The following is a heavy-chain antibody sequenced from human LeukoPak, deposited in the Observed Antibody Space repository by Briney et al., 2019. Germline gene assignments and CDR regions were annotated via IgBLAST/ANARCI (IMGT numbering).Heavy chain of an antibody. Sequence: GGSLRLSCAASGFTFSSYGMHWVRQAPGKGLEWVANIKQDGSQKYYVDSVKGRFTISRDNAKNSLYLQMNSLRAEDTAVYYCARDMHGYNRNYFDYWGQGALVTVSS. CDR2: IKQDGSQK. V-gene: IGHV3-7*01. D-gene: IGHD5-24*01. CDR3: ARDMHGYNRNYFDY. J-gene: IGHJ4*02. CDR1: GFTFSSYG.